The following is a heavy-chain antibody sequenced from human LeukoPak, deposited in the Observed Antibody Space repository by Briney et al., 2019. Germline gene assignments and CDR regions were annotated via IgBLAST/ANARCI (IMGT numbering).Heavy chain of an antibody. CDR3: ARQPAGYYYDSSGYLVGGDYYYYMDV. CDR1: GGSFSGYY. CDR2: IYHSGST. D-gene: IGHD3-22*01. Sequence: SETLSLTCAVYGGSFSGYYWSWIRQPPGKGLEWIGSIYHSGSTYYNPSLKSRVTISVDTSKNQFSLKLSSVTAADTAVYYCARQPAGYYYDSSGYLVGGDYYYYMDVWGKGTTVTVSS. J-gene: IGHJ6*03. V-gene: IGHV4-34*01.